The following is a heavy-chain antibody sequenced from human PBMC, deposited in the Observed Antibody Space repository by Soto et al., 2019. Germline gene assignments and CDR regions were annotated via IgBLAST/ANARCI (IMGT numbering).Heavy chain of an antibody. J-gene: IGHJ5*02. D-gene: IGHD3-3*01. V-gene: IGHV1-2*02. CDR2: INPNSGGT. CDR1: GYTFTGYY. CDR3: ARDVSFSGGFWSGYPTRWWFDP. Sequence: QVQLVQSGAEVKKPGASVKVSCKASGYTFTGYYMHWVRQAPGQGLEWMGWINPNSGGTNYAQKFQGRVTMTRDTSISTAYMELSRLRSDDTAVYYCARDVSFSGGFWSGYPTRWWFDPWGQGTLVTVSS.